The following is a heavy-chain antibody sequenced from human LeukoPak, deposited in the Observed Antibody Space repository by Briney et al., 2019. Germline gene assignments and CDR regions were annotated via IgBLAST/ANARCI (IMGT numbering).Heavy chain of an antibody. CDR1: GGTFSSYA. J-gene: IGHJ6*04. CDR3: ARDRVVVAATLYYYYGMDV. CDR2: IIPIFGTA. D-gene: IGHD2-15*01. Sequence: ASVKVSCKASGGTFSSYAISWVRQAPGQGLEWMGGIIPIFGTANYAQKFQGSVTITADESTSTAYMELSSLRSEDTAVYYCARDRVVVAATLYYYYGMDVWGKGTTVTVSS. V-gene: IGHV1-69*01.